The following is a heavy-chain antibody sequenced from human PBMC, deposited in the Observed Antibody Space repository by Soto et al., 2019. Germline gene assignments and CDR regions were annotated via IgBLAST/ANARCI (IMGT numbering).Heavy chain of an antibody. Sequence: SETLSLTCAVYGGSFSGYYWSWIRQPPGKGLEWIGEINHSGSTNYNPSLKSRVTISVDTSKNLFSLKLSSVTAADTAVYYCARAAISSYGDYVFFDYWGQGTLVTVSS. D-gene: IGHD4-17*01. CDR2: INHSGST. CDR1: GGSFSGYY. V-gene: IGHV4-34*01. CDR3: ARAAISSYGDYVFFDY. J-gene: IGHJ4*02.